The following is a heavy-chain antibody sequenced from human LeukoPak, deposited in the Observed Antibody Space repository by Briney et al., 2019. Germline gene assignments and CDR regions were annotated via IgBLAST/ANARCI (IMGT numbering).Heavy chain of an antibody. Sequence: SQTLSLTCAISGDSVSSNTATWNWIRQSPSRGLEWLGRTYYRSKWYNDYAVSVKSRISISPDTSKNQFSLQLNSVTPEDTAVYYCARHHRGDGYNSFDYWGQGTLVTVSS. J-gene: IGHJ4*02. CDR3: ARHHRGDGYNSFDY. CDR1: GDSVSSNTAT. CDR2: TYYRSKWYN. D-gene: IGHD5-24*01. V-gene: IGHV6-1*01.